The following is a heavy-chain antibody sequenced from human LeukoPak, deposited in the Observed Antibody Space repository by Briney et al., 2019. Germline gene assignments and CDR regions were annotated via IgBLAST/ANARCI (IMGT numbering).Heavy chain of an antibody. V-gene: IGHV3-7*05. Sequence: PGGSLRLSCAVSGLSISSYWMSWVRQAPGKGLEWVGNIKEDGSDKYYVDSVKGRFTISRDNAKNSLYLQMNSLRAEDTAVYYCARDFAYWGQGTLVTVSS. J-gene: IGHJ4*02. CDR3: ARDFAY. CDR2: IKEDGSDK. CDR1: GLSISSYW. D-gene: IGHD3-3*01.